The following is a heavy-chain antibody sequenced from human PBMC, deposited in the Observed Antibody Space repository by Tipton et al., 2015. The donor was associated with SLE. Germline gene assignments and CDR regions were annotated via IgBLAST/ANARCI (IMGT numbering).Heavy chain of an antibody. V-gene: IGHV4-31*03. J-gene: IGHJ4*02. CDR1: GGSISSGSYY. CDR3: ARGGGSYYDY. CDR2: IYIYNSGNT. D-gene: IGHD1-26*01. Sequence: TLSLTCTVSGGSISSGSYYWNWIRQRPGKGLEWLGYIYIYNSGNTHYNPSLESRVTISAHKSKNQFSLSLRSVTAADTAVYYCARGGGSYYDYWGQGTLVTVSS.